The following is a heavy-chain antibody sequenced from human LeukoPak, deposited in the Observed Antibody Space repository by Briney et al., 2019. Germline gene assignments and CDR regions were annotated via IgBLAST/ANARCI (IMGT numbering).Heavy chain of an antibody. D-gene: IGHD6-19*01. J-gene: IGHJ4*02. CDR3: ATVYSSGWNFHY. CDR1: GYTFTAYY. V-gene: IGHV1-2*02. Sequence: ASVKVSCKASGYTFTAYYLHWVRRAPGQGLEWMAWINPNSGGTNYAQRFQGRVTLTRDTSISTIYMELSRLRSDDTAVYFCATVYSSGWNFHYWGQGTLVTVSS. CDR2: INPNSGGT.